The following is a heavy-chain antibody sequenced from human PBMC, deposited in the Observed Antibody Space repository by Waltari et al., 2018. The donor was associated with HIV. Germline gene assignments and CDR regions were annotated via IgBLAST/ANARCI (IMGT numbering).Heavy chain of an antibody. CDR3: ARERFGSSYFGY. J-gene: IGHJ4*02. CDR1: GFTFSSYA. V-gene: IGHV3-48*04. D-gene: IGHD6-6*01. CDR2: ISSSSTTI. Sequence: EVQLVESGGGLVQPGGSLRLSCAASGFTFSSYAMTWVRQAPGKGLELVSYISSSSTTINYADSVKGRFTISRDNAKNLLYLQMSSLRAEDTAVYFCARERFGSSYFGYWGQGTLVTVSS.